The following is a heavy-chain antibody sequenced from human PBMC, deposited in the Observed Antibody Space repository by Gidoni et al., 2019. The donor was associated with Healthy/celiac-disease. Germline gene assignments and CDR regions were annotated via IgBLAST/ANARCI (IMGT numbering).Heavy chain of an antibody. Sequence: EVQLLESGGGLVQPGGSLRLSCSASGFTFSSYAMSWVRQAPGKGLEWSSAISGSGGSTYYADSVKGRFTISRDNSKNTLYLQMNSLRAEDTAVYYCAKPFGDQSGYYYYYGMDVWGQGTTVTVSS. CDR1: GFTFSSYA. CDR3: AKPFGDQSGYYYYYGMDV. CDR2: ISGSGGST. D-gene: IGHD2-21*02. J-gene: IGHJ6*02. V-gene: IGHV3-23*01.